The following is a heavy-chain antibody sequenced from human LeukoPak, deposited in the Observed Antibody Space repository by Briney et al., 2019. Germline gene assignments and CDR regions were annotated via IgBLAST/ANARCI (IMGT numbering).Heavy chain of an antibody. CDR2: ISGSGAST. CDR1: GFTFSNHA. Sequence: GGSLRLSCVASGFTFSNHAMNWVRQAPGKGPEWVSAISGSGASTYYADSVKGRLTISRDNSKNTLYLQMNSLRAEDTAVYYCARDPVGQGRPHWGQGTLVTVSS. V-gene: IGHV3-23*01. J-gene: IGHJ4*02. CDR3: ARDPVGQGRPH. D-gene: IGHD6-6*01.